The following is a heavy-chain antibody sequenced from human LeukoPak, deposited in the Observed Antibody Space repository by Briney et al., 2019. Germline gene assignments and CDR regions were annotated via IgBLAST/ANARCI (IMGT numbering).Heavy chain of an antibody. J-gene: IGHJ4*02. Sequence: PGGSLRLSCAASGFTFDDYAMHWVRQAPGNGLEWVSLISGDGGSTYYADSVKGRFTISRDNSKNSLYLQMNSLRTEDTALYYCATRGYSYALDYWGQGTLVTVSS. CDR3: ATRGYSYALDY. CDR2: ISGDGGST. CDR1: GFTFDDYA. V-gene: IGHV3-43*02. D-gene: IGHD5-18*01.